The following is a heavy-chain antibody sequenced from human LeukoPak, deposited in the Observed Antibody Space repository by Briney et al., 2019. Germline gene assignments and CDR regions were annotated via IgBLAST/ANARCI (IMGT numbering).Heavy chain of an antibody. V-gene: IGHV3-74*01. CDR2: ISHDGFI. CDR1: GFTLNDYW. D-gene: IGHD5-24*01. J-gene: IGHJ4*02. CDR3: ARDWVYKIDY. Sequence: GGSLRLSCAAFGFTLNDYWMHWVRRTPGKGLVWVSRISHDGFISYADSVKGRFTISRDNAKNTLILQMNSLRAEDTAVYYCARDWVYKIDYWGRGTLVTVSS.